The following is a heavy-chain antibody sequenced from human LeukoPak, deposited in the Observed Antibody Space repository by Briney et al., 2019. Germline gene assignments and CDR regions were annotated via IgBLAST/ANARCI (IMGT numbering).Heavy chain of an antibody. Sequence: GGSLRLSCAASGFTFSSYWMSWVRQAPGKGLEWVANIKQDGSEKYYVDSVKGRFTISRDSAKNSLYLQMNSLRAEDTAVYYCAGGHDYYGSGIHWFDPWGQGTLVTVSS. CDR1: GFTFSSYW. V-gene: IGHV3-7*01. CDR3: AGGHDYYGSGIHWFDP. J-gene: IGHJ5*02. D-gene: IGHD3-10*01. CDR2: IKQDGSEK.